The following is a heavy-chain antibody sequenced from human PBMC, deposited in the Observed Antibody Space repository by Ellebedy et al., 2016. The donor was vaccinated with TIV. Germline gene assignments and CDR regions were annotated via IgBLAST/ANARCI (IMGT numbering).Heavy chain of an antibody. D-gene: IGHD1-7*01. CDR2: ISYDGSNK. CDR1: GFTFSGYT. J-gene: IGHJ4*02. Sequence: GESLKISXAASGFTFSGYTINWVRQAPGKGLEWVAVISYDGSNKYYADSVKGRFTISRDNSKNTLYLQMNSLRAEDTALYYCSRDALNWNYLGYFDYWGQGTLVTVSS. V-gene: IGHV3-30*03. CDR3: SRDALNWNYLGYFDY.